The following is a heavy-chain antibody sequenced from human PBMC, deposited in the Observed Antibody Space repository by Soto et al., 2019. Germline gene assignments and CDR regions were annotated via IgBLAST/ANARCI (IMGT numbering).Heavy chain of an antibody. CDR2: MNPNSGNT. D-gene: IGHD4-4*01. J-gene: IGHJ4*02. V-gene: IGHV1-8*01. CDR1: GYTFTSYD. Sequence: QVQLVQSGAEVKKPGASVKVSCKASGYTFTSYDINWVRQATGQGLEWMGWMNPNSGNTGYAQKFQGRVTMTKNTSISTAYLELSSLRSEDTAVYYCARGTRTTVDRGVYYFGHWGQGALVTVSS. CDR3: ARGTRTTVDRGVYYFGH.